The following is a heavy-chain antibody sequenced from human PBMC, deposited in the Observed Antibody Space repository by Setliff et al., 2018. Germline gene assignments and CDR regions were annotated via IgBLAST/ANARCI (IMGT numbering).Heavy chain of an antibody. D-gene: IGHD2-8*01. J-gene: IGHJ4*02. CDR2: MIVSGGA. Sequence: PSETLSLTCTVSGGSVTESFWSRIRQPAGRGLEWIGRMIVSGGADYNPSLKSRVTVSVDSPNNKFSLNLSSVSAADTAVYYCARDPGFHSGTWCLGDWGQGTQVTVSS. V-gene: IGHV4-4*07. CDR3: ARDPGFHSGTWCLGD. CDR1: GGSVTESF.